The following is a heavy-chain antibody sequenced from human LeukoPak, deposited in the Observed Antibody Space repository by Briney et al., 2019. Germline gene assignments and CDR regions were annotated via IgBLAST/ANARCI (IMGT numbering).Heavy chain of an antibody. D-gene: IGHD6-6*01. CDR2: ISYDGSNK. V-gene: IGHV3-30*03. J-gene: IGHJ4*02. CDR1: GFTFSSYG. CDR3: ARDGGRKQLGADY. Sequence: PGGSLRLSCAASGFTFSSYGMYWVRQAPGKGLEWVAVISYDGSNKYYADSVKGRFTISRDNSKNTLYLQMNSLRAEDTAVYYCARDGGRKQLGADYWGQGTLVTVSS.